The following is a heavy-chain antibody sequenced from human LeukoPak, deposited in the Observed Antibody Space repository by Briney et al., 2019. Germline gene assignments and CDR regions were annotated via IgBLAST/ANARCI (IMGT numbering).Heavy chain of an antibody. Sequence: PSDTLSLTCTVSGGSISSYYWSWIRQPPGKGLEWIGYIYYSGSTNYNPSLKSRVTISVDTSKNQFSLKLSSVTAADTAVYYCARQGPWKYYDFWSGYPDYWGQGTLVTVSS. D-gene: IGHD3-3*01. J-gene: IGHJ4*02. CDR1: GGSISSYY. CDR2: IYYSGST. CDR3: ARQGPWKYYDFWSGYPDY. V-gene: IGHV4-59*08.